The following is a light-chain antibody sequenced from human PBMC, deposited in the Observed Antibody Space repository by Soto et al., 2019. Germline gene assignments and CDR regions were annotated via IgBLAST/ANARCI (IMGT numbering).Light chain of an antibody. J-gene: IGKJ2*01. CDR1: QSVSSY. CDR3: QQRSNWPPYT. Sequence: EIVLTHSPATLSLSPGERATLSCRASQSVSSYLAWYQQKPGQAPRLLIYDASNRATGIPARFSGSGSGTDFTLTISSLEAEDFAVYYCQQRSNWPPYTFGQGTKLEIK. V-gene: IGKV3-11*01. CDR2: DAS.